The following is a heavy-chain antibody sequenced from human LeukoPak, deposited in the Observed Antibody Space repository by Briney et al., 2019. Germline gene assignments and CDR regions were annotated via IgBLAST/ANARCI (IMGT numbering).Heavy chain of an antibody. J-gene: IGHJ4*02. CDR1: GFTFSSYS. CDR2: ISSSSSYI. D-gene: IGHD1-26*01. CDR3: ARATGIVGAPGNY. V-gene: IGHV3-21*01. Sequence: GGSLRLSCAASGFTFSSYSMNWVRQAPGKGLEWVSSISSSSSYIYYADSVKGRFTISRDNAKNSLYLQMNSLRAEDTAVYYCARATGIVGAPGNYWGQGTLVTVSS.